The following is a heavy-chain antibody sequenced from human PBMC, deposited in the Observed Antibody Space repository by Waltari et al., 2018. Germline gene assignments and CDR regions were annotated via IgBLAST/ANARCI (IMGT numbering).Heavy chain of an antibody. Sequence: QVQLMESGGGLVKPGGSLRLSCVASGFTFSDYYMGWIRQAPGKWLKWVSNIVSTRTFTNYADSVNGRFTISREDAKNSLYLQMDSLKEEDTAVYYCARDGSYGRSGYQTFDSWGQGTLVTVSS. V-gene: IGHV3-11*06. CDR3: ARDGSYGRSGYQTFDS. J-gene: IGHJ4*02. CDR1: GFTFSDYY. D-gene: IGHD3-22*01. CDR2: IVSTRTFT.